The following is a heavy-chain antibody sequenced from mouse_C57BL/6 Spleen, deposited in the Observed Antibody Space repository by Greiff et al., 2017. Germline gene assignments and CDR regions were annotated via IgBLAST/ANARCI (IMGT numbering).Heavy chain of an antibody. V-gene: IGHV1-55*01. J-gene: IGHJ2*01. CDR2: IYPGSGST. Sequence: QVQLQQPGAELVKPGASVKMSCKASGYTFTSYWITWVKQRPGQGLEWIGDIYPGSGSTNYNEKFKSKATLTVDTSSSTAYMQLSSLTSEDSAVYYCARTLITTVVPFDYWGQGTTLTVSS. CDR1: GYTFTSYW. CDR3: ARTLITTVVPFDY. D-gene: IGHD1-1*01.